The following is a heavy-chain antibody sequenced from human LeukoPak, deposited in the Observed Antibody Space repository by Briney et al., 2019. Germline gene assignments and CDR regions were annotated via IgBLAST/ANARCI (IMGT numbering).Heavy chain of an antibody. J-gene: IGHJ4*02. D-gene: IGHD5-18*01. V-gene: IGHV3-7*04. CDR1: GFTFSGYW. CDR3: ARKRGYSYGPFDY. CDR2: INQNGSEK. Sequence: GGPLRLSCAASGFTFSGYWMSWVRQAPGKGLEWVANINQNGSEKYYVDSVKGRFTISRDNARNSLYLRMNSLRAEDTAVYYCARKRGYSYGPFDYWGQGTLVTVSS.